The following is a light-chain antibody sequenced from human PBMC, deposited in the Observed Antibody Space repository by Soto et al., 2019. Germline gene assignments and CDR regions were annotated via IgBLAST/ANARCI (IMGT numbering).Light chain of an antibody. V-gene: IGLV1-40*01. Sequence: QSVLTQPPSVSGAPGQRVTISCTGSSSNIGAGYDVNWYQQLPGTAPKLLIYGNSNRPSGVPDRFSGSKSGTSASLAITGLQAEDEADYYCQSYENRLTCAFGTGTKLTVL. J-gene: IGLJ1*01. CDR3: QSYENRLTCA. CDR2: GNS. CDR1: SSNIGAGYD.